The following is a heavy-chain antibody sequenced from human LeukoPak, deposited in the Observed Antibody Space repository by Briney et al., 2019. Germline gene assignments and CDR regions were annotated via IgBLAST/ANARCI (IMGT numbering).Heavy chain of an antibody. V-gene: IGHV4-34*01. J-gene: IGHJ4*02. D-gene: IGHD4/OR15-4a*01. CDR3: ARVPPRTMGHANNDY. CDR1: GGSFSGYY. CDR2: INHSGST. Sequence: SETLSLTCAVYGGSFSGYYWSWIRQPPGKGLEWIGEINHSGSTNYNPSLKSRVTISVDTSKNQFSLKLSSVTAADTAVYYCARVPPRTMGHANNDYWGQGTLVTVSS.